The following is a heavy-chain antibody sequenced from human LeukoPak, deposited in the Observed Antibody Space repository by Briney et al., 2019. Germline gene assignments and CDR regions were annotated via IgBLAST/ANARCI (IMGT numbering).Heavy chain of an antibody. Sequence: PGGSLRLSCAASGFTFSSYGMSWVRQAPGKGLEWVSAISGSGGSTYYADSVKGRFTISRDNSKNTLYLQMNGLRAEDTAVYYCTKGGSSSWDYFDYWGQGTLVTVSS. CDR2: ISGSGGST. CDR3: TKGGSSSWDYFDY. CDR1: GFTFSSYG. J-gene: IGHJ4*02. D-gene: IGHD6-13*01. V-gene: IGHV3-23*01.